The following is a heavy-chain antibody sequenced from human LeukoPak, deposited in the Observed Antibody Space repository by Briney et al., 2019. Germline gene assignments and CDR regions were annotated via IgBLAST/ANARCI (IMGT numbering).Heavy chain of an antibody. V-gene: IGHV3-23*01. D-gene: IGHD2-2*01. CDR2: ISGSGGST. CDR1: GFTFSSYA. J-gene: IGHJ4*02. Sequence: GGSLRLSCAASGFTFSSYAMSWVRQAPEKGLEWVSAISGSGGSTYYADSVKGRFTISRDNSKNTLYLQMNSLRAEDTAVYYCAKGDCSSTSCPLDYWGQGTLVTVSS. CDR3: AKGDCSSTSCPLDY.